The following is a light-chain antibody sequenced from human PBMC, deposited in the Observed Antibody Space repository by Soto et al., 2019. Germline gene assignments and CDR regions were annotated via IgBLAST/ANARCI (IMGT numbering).Light chain of an antibody. CDR3: SSYTTVSTYV. Sequence: QSVLTQPASVSGSPGQSITISCTGTSSDVGGYNYVSWYQQHPGKAPKPMIYDVRNRPSGVSNRFSGSKSVNTASLTISGLQAEDEADYYCSSYTTVSTYVFGTGTKVTVL. J-gene: IGLJ1*01. V-gene: IGLV2-14*01. CDR1: SSDVGGYNY. CDR2: DVR.